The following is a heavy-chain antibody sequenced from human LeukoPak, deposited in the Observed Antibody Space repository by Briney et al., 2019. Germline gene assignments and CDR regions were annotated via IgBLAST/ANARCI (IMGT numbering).Heavy chain of an antibody. CDR1: GYTFTSYG. J-gene: IGHJ4*02. CDR3: AREGEMIAVAGNLLFDY. Sequence: ASVKVSCKASGYTFTSYGISWVRQAPGQGLEWMGWISAYNGNTNYAQKLQGRVTMTTDTSTSTAYMELRSLRSDDTAVYYCAREGEMIAVAGNLLFDYWGQGTLVTVSS. CDR2: ISAYNGNT. D-gene: IGHD6-19*01. V-gene: IGHV1-18*04.